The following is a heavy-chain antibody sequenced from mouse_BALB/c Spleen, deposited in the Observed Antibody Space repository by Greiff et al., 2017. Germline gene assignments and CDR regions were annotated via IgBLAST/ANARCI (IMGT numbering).Heavy chain of an antibody. J-gene: IGHJ3*01. CDR2: IDPANGNT. CDR1: GFNIKDTY. D-gene: IGHD2-2*01. CDR3: ARGYDAWFAD. V-gene: IGHV14-3*02. Sequence: VQLKQSGAELVKPGASVKLSCTASGFNIKDTYMHWVKQRPEQGLEWIGRIDPANGNTKYDPKFQGKATITADTSSNTASLQLSSLTSEDTAVYYCARGYDAWFADWGQGTLVTVSA.